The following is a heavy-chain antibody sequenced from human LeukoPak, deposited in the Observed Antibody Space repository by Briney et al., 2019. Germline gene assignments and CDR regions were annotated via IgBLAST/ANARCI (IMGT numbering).Heavy chain of an antibody. V-gene: IGHV1-69*05. CDR1: GGTFSSYA. D-gene: IGHD6-13*01. J-gene: IGHJ4*02. CDR3: ARERPPGDSSNWFLEGYFDI. CDR2: IIPIFGTA. Sequence: SSVKVSCKASGGTFSSYAISWVRQAPGQGLEWMGRIIPIFGTANYAQKFQGRVTITTDESTSTAYMELSTLRSDDTAVYYCARERPPGDSSNWFLEGYFDIWGQGTLVTVSS.